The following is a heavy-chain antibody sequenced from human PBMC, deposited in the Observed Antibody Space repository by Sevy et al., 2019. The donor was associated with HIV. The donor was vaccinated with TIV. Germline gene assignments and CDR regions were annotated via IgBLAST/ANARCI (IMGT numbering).Heavy chain of an antibody. CDR1: GFTFSSYS. Sequence: GGSLRLSCAASGFTFSSYSMNWVRQAPGKGLEWVSSISGLNNYIYYADSVKGRFIISRDNAKNSLYLQMNSLRAEDTAVYYCAREGDSWLPFDYWGQGTLVTVSS. J-gene: IGHJ4*02. V-gene: IGHV3-21*01. CDR3: AREGDSWLPFDY. CDR2: ISGLNNYI. D-gene: IGHD6-13*01.